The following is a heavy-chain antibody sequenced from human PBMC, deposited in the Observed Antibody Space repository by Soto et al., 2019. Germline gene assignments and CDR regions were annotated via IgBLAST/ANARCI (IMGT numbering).Heavy chain of an antibody. D-gene: IGHD2-21*01. Sequence: SQTLSLTCAISGDSVSSNSGAWNWIRQSPSRGLEWLGRTYSRSKWYYDYAPSVKSRITIYPDTSKNQFSLHLNSVTPEDTAVYYCARAGDYDSTGHYYYYAMDVWGQGTTVTVSS. CDR2: TYSRSKWYY. CDR1: GDSVSSNSGA. J-gene: IGHJ6*02. V-gene: IGHV6-1*01. CDR3: ARAGDYDSTGHYYYYAMDV.